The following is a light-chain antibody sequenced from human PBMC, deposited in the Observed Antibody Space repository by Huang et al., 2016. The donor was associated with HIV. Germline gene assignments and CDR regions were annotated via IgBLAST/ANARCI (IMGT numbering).Light chain of an antibody. CDR2: DAS. V-gene: IGKV3-11*01. Sequence: EIVLTQSPATLSLSPGERATLSCRASQSVSAYLAWYHQKPGPAPRLLVYDASNRATGVPARFTGSGSGTDFTLAISSLGPEDCAVYFCQQRSTWPFTFGPGTRVDFK. CDR1: QSVSAY. CDR3: QQRSTWPFT. J-gene: IGKJ3*01.